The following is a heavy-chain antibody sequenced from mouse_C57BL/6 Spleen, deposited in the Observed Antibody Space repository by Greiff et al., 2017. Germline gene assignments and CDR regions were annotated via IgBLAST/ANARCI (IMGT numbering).Heavy chain of an antibody. CDR1: GFNIKDDY. D-gene: IGHD1-1*01. J-gene: IGHJ2*01. Sequence: EVQLQQSGAELVRPGASVKLSCTASGFNIKDDYMHWVKQRPEQGLEWIGWIDPENGDTEYASKFQGKATITADTSSNTAYLQLSSLTSEDTAVYYCTIPYYGSTDFDDWGQGTTLTVSS. CDR2: IDPENGDT. V-gene: IGHV14-4*01. CDR3: TIPYYGSTDFDD.